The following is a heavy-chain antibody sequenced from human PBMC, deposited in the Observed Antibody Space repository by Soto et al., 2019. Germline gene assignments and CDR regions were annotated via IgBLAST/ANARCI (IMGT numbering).Heavy chain of an antibody. D-gene: IGHD3-22*01. CDR3: AKGAPNGYYDGSNSLPLFPGYI. J-gene: IGHJ4*02. CDR1: GGTFSSYA. CDR2: IIPIFGTA. Sequence: GASVKVSCKASGGTFSSYAISWVRQAPGQGLEWMGGIIPIFGTANYAQKFQGRVTITADESTSTAYMELNILRTEETAVYYGAKGAPNGYYDGSNSLPLFPGYIWGPGTLVTVS. V-gene: IGHV1-69*13.